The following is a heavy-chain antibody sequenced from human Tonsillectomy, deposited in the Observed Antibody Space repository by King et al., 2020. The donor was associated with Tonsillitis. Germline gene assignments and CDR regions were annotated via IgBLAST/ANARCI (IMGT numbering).Heavy chain of an antibody. V-gene: IGHV4-59*08. D-gene: IGHD3-10*01. CDR2: IYYRGCT. Sequence: QLQESGPGLVKPSETLSLTCTVSGGSISSYYWIWIRPPPGKGLEWIGYIYYRGCTNYNPSLKSRVTISVDTSKHQFSLKLGSVTAADTAVYFCACLPVTMVRGVITNYYYYGMDVWGQGTPVTVSS. CDR3: ACLPVTMVRGVITNYYYYGMDV. CDR1: GGSISSYY. J-gene: IGHJ6*02.